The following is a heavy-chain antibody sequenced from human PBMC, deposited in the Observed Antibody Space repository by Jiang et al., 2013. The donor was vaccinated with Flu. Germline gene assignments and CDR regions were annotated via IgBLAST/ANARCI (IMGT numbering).Heavy chain of an antibody. V-gene: IGHV3-72*01. CDR2: IRTKNNGYTT. CDR1: GFIFSRYF. Sequence: ALVQPGGSLRLSCTASGFIFSRYFLDWVRQAPGKGLEWVGRIRTKNNGYTTELAASVRSRFTISRDDSTSSLYLEMNNLKDEDTAMYYCSRDANGSPDYWGQGTLVTVSS. J-gene: IGHJ4*02. CDR3: SRDANGSPDY. D-gene: IGHD1-26*01.